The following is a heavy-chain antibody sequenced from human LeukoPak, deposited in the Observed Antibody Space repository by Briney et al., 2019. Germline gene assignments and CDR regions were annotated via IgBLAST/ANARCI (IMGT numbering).Heavy chain of an antibody. D-gene: IGHD3-10*01. J-gene: IGHJ4*02. CDR1: GFTFSSYW. CDR3: AKGADYYGSGTYGPFDY. V-gene: IGHV3-7*01. CDR2: IKQDGSEK. Sequence: PGGSLRLSCAASGFTFSSYWMSWVRQAPGKGLEWVANIKQDGSEKYYVDSVKGRFTISRDNAKNSLYLQMNSLRVDDTAVYYCAKGADYYGSGTYGPFDYWGQGTLVTVSS.